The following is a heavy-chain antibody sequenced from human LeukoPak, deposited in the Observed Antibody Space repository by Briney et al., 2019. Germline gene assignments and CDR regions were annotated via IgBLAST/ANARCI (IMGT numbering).Heavy chain of an antibody. V-gene: IGHV3-23*01. CDR1: GFSFTTSG. D-gene: IGHD5/OR15-5a*01. CDR3: GRDDAPVYNYGIQY. CDR2: IGGSGIRT. J-gene: IGHJ4*02. Sequence: PGGTLRLSCSASGFSFTTSGMNWVRQAPGKGLEWVSGIGGSGIRTYYADSVKGRFTISRDNSKNTLYLDMNNVRVEDTAVYFCGRDDAPVYNYGIQYWGQGTLVTVSS.